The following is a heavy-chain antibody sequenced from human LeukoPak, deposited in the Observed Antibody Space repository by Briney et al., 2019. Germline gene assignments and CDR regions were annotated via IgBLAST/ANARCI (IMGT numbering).Heavy chain of an antibody. V-gene: IGHV3-30-3*02. CDR3: AKWPEGAMDYFDY. J-gene: IGHJ4*02. Sequence: GSLRLSCVASGFTFSTYAMHWVRQAPGKGLEWVAVILYDGNNKYYADSVKGRFTISRDNSKNTLYLEMSSLRVEDTAIYYCAKWPEGAMDYFDYWGQGTLVTVSS. D-gene: IGHD3-16*01. CDR1: GFTFSTYA. CDR2: ILYDGNNK.